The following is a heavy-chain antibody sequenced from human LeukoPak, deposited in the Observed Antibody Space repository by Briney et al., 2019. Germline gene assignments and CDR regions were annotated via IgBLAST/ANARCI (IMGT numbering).Heavy chain of an antibody. J-gene: IGHJ4*02. CDR3: ARGDLDTVTTQRGFQSAS. CDR2: INHSGST. CDR1: GGSISSSSYY. V-gene: IGHV4-39*07. Sequence: SETLSLTCTVSGGSISSSSYYWSWIRQPPGKGLEWIGEINHSGSTNYNPSLKSRVTISVDTSKNQFSLKLSSVTAADTAVYYCARGDLDTVTTQRGFQSASWGQGTLVTVSS. D-gene: IGHD4-17*01.